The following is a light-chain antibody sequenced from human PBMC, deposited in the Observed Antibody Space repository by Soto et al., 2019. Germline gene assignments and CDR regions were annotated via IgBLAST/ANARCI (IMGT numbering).Light chain of an antibody. CDR2: AAS. CDR3: QLLANFPLT. CDR1: QGISSS. V-gene: IGKV1-9*01. J-gene: IGKJ5*01. Sequence: DIQLTQSPSFLSASVGDRVTITCRASQGISSSLAWYQQKPGEAPKLLIYAASTLQSGVPSRFSGSGYGTEFTLTISSLQPEDFASYYCQLLANFPLTFGQGTRVELK.